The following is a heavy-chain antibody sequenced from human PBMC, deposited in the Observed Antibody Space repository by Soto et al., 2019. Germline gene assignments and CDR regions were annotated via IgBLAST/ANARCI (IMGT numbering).Heavy chain of an antibody. Sequence: QVQLVESGGGVVQPGRSLRLSCAASGFTFSSYGMHWVRQAPGKGLEWVAVIWYDGSNKYYADSVKGRFTISRDNSKNTLYLQMNSLRAEDTAVYYCARAPSEMATISFFDYWGQGTLVTVSS. CDR1: GFTFSSYG. V-gene: IGHV3-33*01. D-gene: IGHD5-12*01. J-gene: IGHJ4*02. CDR3: ARAPSEMATISFFDY. CDR2: IWYDGSNK.